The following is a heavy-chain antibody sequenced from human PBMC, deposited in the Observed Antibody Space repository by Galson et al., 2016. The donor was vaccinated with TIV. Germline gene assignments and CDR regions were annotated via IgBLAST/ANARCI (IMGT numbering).Heavy chain of an antibody. Sequence: SVKVSCKASGYSFTSYDINWVRQASGQGLEWMGWMSTNSGNTGYAQKFQGRVTMTRNTSIGTAYMELNSLRSEDTAVYYCARALEETNSNTWNWFDPWGKGTLVTVSS. CDR2: MSTNSGNT. D-gene: IGHD6-13*01. CDR3: ARALEETNSNTWNWFDP. J-gene: IGHJ5*02. CDR1: GYSFTSYD. V-gene: IGHV1-8*02.